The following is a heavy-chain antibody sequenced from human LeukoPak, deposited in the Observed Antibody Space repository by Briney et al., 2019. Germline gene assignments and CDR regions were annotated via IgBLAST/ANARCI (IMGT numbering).Heavy chain of an antibody. J-gene: IGHJ4*02. D-gene: IGHD3-22*01. CDR3: ARDLFGYYYDSSGFYPE. CDR2: ISYDGSNK. Sequence: GGSLRLSCAASGFTFSSYAMHWVRQAPGKGLEGVAVISYDGSNKYYADSVKGRFTISRDNSKNTLYLQMNSLRAEDTAVYYCARDLFGYYYDSSGFYPEWGQGTLVTVSS. CDR1: GFTFSSYA. V-gene: IGHV3-30-3*01.